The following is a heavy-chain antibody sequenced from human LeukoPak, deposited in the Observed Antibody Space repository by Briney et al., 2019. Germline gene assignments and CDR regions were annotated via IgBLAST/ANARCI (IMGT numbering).Heavy chain of an antibody. CDR3: ARQRGSGCLDY. V-gene: IGHV3-7*01. D-gene: IGHD6-19*01. Sequence: QPGGSLRLSHAASRFTLSNYWMSWVRQAPGKGLEWVANIKQDGSETYYVDSVKGRFTISRDNAKNSLSLQMNSLRAEDTAVYYCARQRGSGCLDYWGQGTLVTVSS. CDR1: RFTLSNYW. J-gene: IGHJ4*02. CDR2: IKQDGSET.